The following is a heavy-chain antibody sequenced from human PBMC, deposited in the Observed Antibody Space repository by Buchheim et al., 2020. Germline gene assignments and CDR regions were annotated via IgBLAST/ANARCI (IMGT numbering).Heavy chain of an antibody. Sequence: EVQLLESGGGLVQPGGSLRLSCAASGLTFSSYAMSWVRQAPGKGLQWVSTISDNGANTYYADSVKGRFTISRDKSENTLFLQMNSLRAEDTAVYYCAKGGQWEPPSYWGQGAL. J-gene: IGHJ4*02. D-gene: IGHD1-26*01. CDR2: ISDNGANT. CDR3: AKGGQWEPPSY. V-gene: IGHV3-23*01. CDR1: GLTFSSYA.